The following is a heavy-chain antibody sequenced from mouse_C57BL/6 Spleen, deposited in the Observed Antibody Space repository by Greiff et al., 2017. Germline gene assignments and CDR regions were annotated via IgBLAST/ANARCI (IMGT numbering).Heavy chain of an antibody. V-gene: IGHV5-17*01. CDR2: ISSGSSTI. CDR1: GFTFSDYG. J-gene: IGHJ4*01. Sequence: DVKLQESGGGLVKPGGSLKLSCAASGFTFSDYGMHWVRQAPEKGLEWVAYISSGSSTIYYADTVKGRFTISRDNAKNTLFLQMTSLRSEDTAMYYCASYYGSVYAMDYWGQGTSVTVSS. CDR3: ASYYGSVYAMDY. D-gene: IGHD1-1*01.